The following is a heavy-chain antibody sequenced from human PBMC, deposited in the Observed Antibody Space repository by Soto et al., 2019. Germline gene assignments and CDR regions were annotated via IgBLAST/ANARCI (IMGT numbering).Heavy chain of an antibody. CDR2: ISYDGSNK. Sequence: GGSLRLSCAASGFTSSSYAMHWVRQAPCKGLEWVAVISYDGSNKYYADSVKGRFTISRDNSKNTLYLQMNSLRAEDTAVYYCVRTGCNRREYWCPARLVTVST. CDR3: VRTGCNRREY. D-gene: IGHD2-15*01. J-gene: IGHJ4*02. CDR1: GFTSSSYA. V-gene: IGHV3-30-3*01.